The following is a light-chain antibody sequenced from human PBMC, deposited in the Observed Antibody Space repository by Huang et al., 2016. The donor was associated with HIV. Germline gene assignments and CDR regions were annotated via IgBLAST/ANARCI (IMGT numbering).Light chain of an antibody. J-gene: IGKJ4*01. Sequence: RVTITCRASQDIGSYLAWYQKKPGKAPKVLIYAASSLESGVPIRFTGSGFGTHFALTIDSLQPEDFATYYCQQGNSFPLTFGGGTKVQI. CDR2: AAS. CDR1: QDIGSY. CDR3: QQGNSFPLT. V-gene: IGKV1-12*01.